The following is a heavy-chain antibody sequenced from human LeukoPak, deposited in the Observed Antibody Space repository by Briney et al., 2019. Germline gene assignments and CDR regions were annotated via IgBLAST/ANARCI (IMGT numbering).Heavy chain of an antibody. CDR1: GFTFSSQG. CDR2: ISGSGGST. J-gene: IGHJ6*03. V-gene: IGHV3-23*01. CDR3: AKIGRSYDFWTGYYEEEVDYMDV. Sequence: GGSLRHSCAASGFTFSSQGMSWGRQAPGKGLEGVAPISGSGGSTYYADSVNGRFPSSIDNSKNTLYLQMNSLRAEDTAVYYCAKIGRSYDFWTGYYEEEVDYMDVWGKGTTVTVSS. D-gene: IGHD3-3*01.